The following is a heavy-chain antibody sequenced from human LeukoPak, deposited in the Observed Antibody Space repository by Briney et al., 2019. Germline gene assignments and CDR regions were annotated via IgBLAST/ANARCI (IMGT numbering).Heavy chain of an antibody. CDR1: GSTFSSNY. Sequence: PGGSLRLSCAASGSTFSSNYMSWVRQAPGKGLEWVSVIYSDGTTVYADSVKGRFTISRDNSKNTLFLQMNSLRAEDTAVYYCARELALPDPDAFDIWGQGTMVTVSS. CDR3: ARELALPDPDAFDI. CDR2: IYSDGTT. D-gene: IGHD2-2*01. J-gene: IGHJ3*02. V-gene: IGHV3-53*01.